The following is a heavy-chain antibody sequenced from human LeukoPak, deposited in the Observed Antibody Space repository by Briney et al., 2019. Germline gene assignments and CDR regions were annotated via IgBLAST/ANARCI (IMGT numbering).Heavy chain of an antibody. J-gene: IGHJ3*02. Sequence: SETLSLTCTVSGGSISTYSWSWIRQPPGKGLEWIGYIYYSGGTDYNPSLKSRVTISVDTSKNQFSLKLRSVTAADTAVYYCARHVTISGPYDASDIWGQGTMVTVSP. V-gene: IGHV4-59*08. CDR3: ARHVTISGPYDASDI. D-gene: IGHD5-24*01. CDR2: IYYSGGT. CDR1: GGSISTYS.